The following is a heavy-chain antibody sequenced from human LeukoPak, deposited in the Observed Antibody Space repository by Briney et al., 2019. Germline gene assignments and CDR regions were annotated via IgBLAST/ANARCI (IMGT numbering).Heavy chain of an antibody. Sequence: SETLSLTCTVSGGSISSYYWSRIRQPPGKGLEWIGYIYYSGSTNYNPSLKSRITISVDTSKNQFSLKLSSVTAADTAVYYCARLTDYYFDYWGQGTLVTVSS. V-gene: IGHV4-59*01. CDR3: ARLTDYYFDY. CDR2: IYYSGST. J-gene: IGHJ4*02. D-gene: IGHD1-14*01. CDR1: GGSISSYY.